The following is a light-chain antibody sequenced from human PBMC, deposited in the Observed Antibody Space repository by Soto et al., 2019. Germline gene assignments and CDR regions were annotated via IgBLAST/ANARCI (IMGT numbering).Light chain of an antibody. V-gene: IGLV2-14*01. Sequence: QSVLTQPASVSGSPGQSITISCTGTSSDVGGYNYVSWCQQHPGKAPKLMIYDVSNRPSGVSNRFSGSKSGNTASLTISGLQAEDEADYYCSLYTSSSTDVFGTGTKLTVL. CDR2: DVS. CDR3: SLYTSSSTDV. CDR1: SSDVGGYNY. J-gene: IGLJ1*01.